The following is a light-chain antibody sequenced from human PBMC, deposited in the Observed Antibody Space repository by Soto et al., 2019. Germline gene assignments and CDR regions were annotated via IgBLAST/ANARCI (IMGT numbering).Light chain of an antibody. V-gene: IGLV2-14*01. CDR1: SSDVGGYNF. CDR2: DVS. Sequence: QSALTQPASVSGSPGQSITISCTGTSSDVGGYNFVSWYQQHPGKAPKLLIYDVSNRPSGLSNRFSGSKSGNTASLTISGLQAEDEADYYCSSYTTSTTVVFGGGIKLTVL. CDR3: SSYTTSTTVV. J-gene: IGLJ2*01.